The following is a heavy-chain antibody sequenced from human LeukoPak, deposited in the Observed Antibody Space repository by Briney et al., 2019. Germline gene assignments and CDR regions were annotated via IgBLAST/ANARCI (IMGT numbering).Heavy chain of an antibody. Sequence: GGSLRLSCAASGFTFSSYSMSWARQAPGKGLEWVSSISSSSSYIYYADSVKGRFTISRDNAKNSLYLQMNSLRAEDTAVYYCARGGNYDILTQSLYWGQGTLVTVSS. D-gene: IGHD3-9*01. CDR2: ISSSSSYI. J-gene: IGHJ4*02. CDR3: ARGGNYDILTQSLY. CDR1: GFTFSSYS. V-gene: IGHV3-21*01.